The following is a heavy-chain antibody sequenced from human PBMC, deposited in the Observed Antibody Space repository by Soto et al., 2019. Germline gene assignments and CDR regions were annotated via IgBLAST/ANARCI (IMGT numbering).Heavy chain of an antibody. CDR3: ARDHSSNAFDI. CDR2: ISSSSSYI. V-gene: IGHV3-21*01. J-gene: IGHJ3*02. Sequence: GGSLRLSCAASGFTFSSYSMNWVRQAPGKGLEWVSSISSSSSYIFYADSVKGRFTISRDNAKNSLYLQMNSLRAEDTAVYYCARDHSSNAFDIWGQGTMVTVS. CDR1: GFTFSSYS.